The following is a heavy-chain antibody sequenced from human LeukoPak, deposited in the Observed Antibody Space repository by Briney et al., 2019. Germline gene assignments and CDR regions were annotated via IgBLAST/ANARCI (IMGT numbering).Heavy chain of an antibody. D-gene: IGHD2-2*01. CDR2: MNPNSGNT. Sequence: GASVKVSCTASGYTFTSYDINWVRQATGQGLELMGWMNPNSGNTGYAQKFQGRVTMTRNTSISTAYMELSSLRSEDTAVYYCARGPLVPAAWYYYYYYMDVWGKGTTVTVSS. V-gene: IGHV1-8*01. CDR1: GYTFTSYD. J-gene: IGHJ6*03. CDR3: ARGPLVPAAWYYYYYYMDV.